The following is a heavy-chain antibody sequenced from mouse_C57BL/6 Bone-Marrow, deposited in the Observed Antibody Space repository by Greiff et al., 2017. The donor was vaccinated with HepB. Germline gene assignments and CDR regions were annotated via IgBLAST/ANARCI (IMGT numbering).Heavy chain of an antibody. CDR2: INPGSGGT. CDR3: ARWDSSGYDIAMDY. V-gene: IGHV1-54*01. J-gene: IGHJ4*01. Sequence: QVQLQHSGAELVRPGTSVKVSCKASGYAFTNYLIEWVKQRPGQGLEWIGVINPGSGGTNYNEKFKGKATLTADKSSSTAYMQLSSLTSEDSAVYFCARWDSSGYDIAMDYWGQGTSVTVSS. D-gene: IGHD3-2*02. CDR1: GYAFTNYL.